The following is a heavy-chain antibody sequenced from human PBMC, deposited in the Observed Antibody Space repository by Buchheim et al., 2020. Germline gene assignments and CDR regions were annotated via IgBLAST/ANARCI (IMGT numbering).Heavy chain of an antibody. Sequence: QLQLQESGPGLVKPSETLSLTCTVSGGSISSSSYYWGWIRQPPGKGLEWIGCIYYSGSTYYNPSLKSRVTISVDTSKNQFSRKLSSVTAADTAVYYCARAGGYSGYDYVRYWGQGTL. CDR2: IYYSGST. D-gene: IGHD5-12*01. CDR3: ARAGGYSGYDYVRY. V-gene: IGHV4-39*07. J-gene: IGHJ4*02. CDR1: GGSISSSSYY.